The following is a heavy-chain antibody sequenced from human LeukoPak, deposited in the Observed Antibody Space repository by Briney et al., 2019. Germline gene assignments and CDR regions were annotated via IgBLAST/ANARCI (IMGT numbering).Heavy chain of an antibody. CDR3: ATVVGAAALPSGSYYYYGMDV. CDR1: GYTLTELS. J-gene: IGHJ6*02. V-gene: IGHV1-24*01. CDR2: FDPEDGET. Sequence: ASVEVSCKVSGYTLTELSMHWVRQAPGKGLEWMGGFDPEDGETIYAQKFQGRVTMTEDTSTDTAYMELSSLRSEDTAVYYCATVVGAAALPSGSYYYYGMDVWGQGTTVTVSS. D-gene: IGHD6-13*01.